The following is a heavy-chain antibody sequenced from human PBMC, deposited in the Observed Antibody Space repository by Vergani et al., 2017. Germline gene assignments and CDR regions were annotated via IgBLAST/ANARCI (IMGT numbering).Heavy chain of an antibody. CDR3: ARDLRLLYNRFDP. J-gene: IGHJ5*02. V-gene: IGHV3-33*01. Sequence: QVQVVESGGGVVQPGRSLRLSCAASGFTFNPYGMHWVRQAPGKGLEWVAVTWYDGNNKQYADSVKGRFTISRDNSKSTMYLQMNSLRDEDTGVYYCARDLRLLYNRFDPWGQGTLVTVSS. D-gene: IGHD1-14*01. CDR1: GFTFNPYG. CDR2: TWYDGNNK.